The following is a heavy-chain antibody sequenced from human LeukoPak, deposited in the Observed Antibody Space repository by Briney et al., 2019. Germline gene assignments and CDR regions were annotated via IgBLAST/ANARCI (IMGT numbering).Heavy chain of an antibody. CDR3: ARGRDYGDYHSPLDY. CDR1: GGSISSSSYY. CDR2: IYYSGST. J-gene: IGHJ4*02. D-gene: IGHD4-17*01. Sequence: SETLSLTCTVSGGSISSSSYYWGWIRQPPGKGLEWIGYIYYSGSTNYNPSLKSRITISVDTSKNQFSLKLSSVTAADTAVYYCARGRDYGDYHSPLDYWGQGTLVTVSS. V-gene: IGHV4-61*05.